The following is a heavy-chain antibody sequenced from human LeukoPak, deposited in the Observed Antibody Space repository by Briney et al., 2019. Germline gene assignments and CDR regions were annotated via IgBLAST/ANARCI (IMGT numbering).Heavy chain of an antibody. J-gene: IGHJ4*02. CDR3: ARGSMTAMVMVPHDY. Sequence: GASVKVSCKASGYTFTSYAMHWVRQAPGERHEWMGWINAGNGNTKYSQKFQGRVTITRDKSASTAYMELSSLRSEDTAVYYCARGSMTAMVMVPHDYWGQGTLVTVSS. CDR2: INAGNGNT. CDR1: GYTFTSYA. V-gene: IGHV1-3*01. D-gene: IGHD5-18*01.